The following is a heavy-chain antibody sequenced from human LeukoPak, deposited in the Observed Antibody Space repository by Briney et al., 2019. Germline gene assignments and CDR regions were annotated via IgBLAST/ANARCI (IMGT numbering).Heavy chain of an antibody. CDR2: IYYSGST. V-gene: IGHV4-59*12. CDR1: GGSISSYY. Sequence: LETLSLTCTVSGGSISSYYWSWIRQPPGKGLEWIGYIYYSGSTNYNPSLKSRVTISVDTSKNQFSLKLSSVTAADTAVYYCARDPITIFGVVMVGGAFDIWGQGTMVTVSS. D-gene: IGHD3-3*01. J-gene: IGHJ3*02. CDR3: ARDPITIFGVVMVGGAFDI.